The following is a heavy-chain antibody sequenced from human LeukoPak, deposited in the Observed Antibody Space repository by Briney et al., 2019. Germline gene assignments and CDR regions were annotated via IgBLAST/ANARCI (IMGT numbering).Heavy chain of an antibody. J-gene: IGHJ5*02. Sequence: SETLSLTCTVSGVSVSVRNYYWSWIRQPPGKGLEWIGYSYYSGSTMYNPSLSSRVTISVDTSKNQFSLRLGSVTAADTAVYYCARDLYGSGNFLPESPWGQGTLVTVSS. D-gene: IGHD3-10*01. CDR3: ARDLYGSGNFLPESP. CDR1: GVSVSVRNYY. V-gene: IGHV4-61*01. CDR2: SYYSGST.